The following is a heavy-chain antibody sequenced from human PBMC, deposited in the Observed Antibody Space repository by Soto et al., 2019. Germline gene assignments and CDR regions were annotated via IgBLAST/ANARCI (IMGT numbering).Heavy chain of an antibody. Sequence: PGGSLRLSCAASGFTFRSYSMNWVRQAPGKGLEWVSSISAGSSYIYYADSVKGRFTISRDNAKNSVYLQMNSLRAEDTAVYYCARDWECSSTSCPPFLPYMDVWGKGTTVTVSS. J-gene: IGHJ6*03. CDR2: ISAGSSYI. CDR1: GFTFRSYS. CDR3: ARDWECSSTSCPPFLPYMDV. V-gene: IGHV3-21*01. D-gene: IGHD2-2*01.